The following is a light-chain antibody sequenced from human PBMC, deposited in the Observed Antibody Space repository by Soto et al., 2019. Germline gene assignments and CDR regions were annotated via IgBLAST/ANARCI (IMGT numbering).Light chain of an antibody. J-gene: IGKJ1*01. V-gene: IGKV3-20*01. CDR3: QQYDSTVWT. CDR2: AAS. CDR1: QSVSSN. Sequence: EIVLTQSPDTLSVSPGERATLSCRASQSVSSNLAWYQQKPGQAPRLLIYAASSRATGVPDRFSGSGSGTDFTLTIRRLEPEDVAVYYCQQYDSTVWTLGQGTKVDIK.